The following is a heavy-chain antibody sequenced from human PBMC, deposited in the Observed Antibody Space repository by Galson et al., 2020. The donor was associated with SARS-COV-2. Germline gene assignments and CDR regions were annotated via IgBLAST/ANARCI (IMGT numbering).Heavy chain of an antibody. CDR3: ARDFVEGQWELVGADY. CDR2: ISGSGSKT. J-gene: IGHJ4*02. V-gene: IGHV3-23*01. CDR1: QFTFRFKA. D-gene: IGHD1-26*01. Sequence: QAGGSLRLSCAASQFTFRFKAMSWVRQAPGKGLEWVSSISGSGSKTYYADSVKGRFTISRDNSQNTLYLQMNSLRDDDTAVYYCARDFVEGQWELVGADYWGQGTLVTVSP.